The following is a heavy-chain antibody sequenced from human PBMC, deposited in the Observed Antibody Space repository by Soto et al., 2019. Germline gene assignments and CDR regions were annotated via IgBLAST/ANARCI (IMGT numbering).Heavy chain of an antibody. CDR1: GYIFVNYG. CDR2: ISPDSGNT. Sequence: QVQLVQSGDEVRKPGSSVKVSCKASGYIFVNYGIAWVRQAPGQGREWMGWISPDSGNTHYASKVQGRLTMTTDTSTSTAYMDLGSLPSDDTAVYYCAMVDKSVTPTPQDVWGQGTTVTVSS. V-gene: IGHV1-18*01. CDR3: AMVDKSVTPTPQDV. J-gene: IGHJ6*02. D-gene: IGHD5-12*01.